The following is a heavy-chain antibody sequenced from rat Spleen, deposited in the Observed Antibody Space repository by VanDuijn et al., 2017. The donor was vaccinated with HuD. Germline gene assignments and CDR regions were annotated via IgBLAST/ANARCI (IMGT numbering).Heavy chain of an antibody. CDR1: GLSFSNYD. D-gene: IGHD1-1*01. J-gene: IGHJ2*01. V-gene: IGHV5-25*01. Sequence: EVQLVESGGGLVQPGRSMKLSCAASGLSFSNYDMAWVRQAPTKGLEWVASISYDGTATYYRDSVKGRFTLSRDNAKSTLYLQMGSLRSDDTATYYCVRQGGDYSGAWLFDHWGQGVMVTVSS. CDR2: ISYDGTAT. CDR3: VRQGGDYSGAWLFDH.